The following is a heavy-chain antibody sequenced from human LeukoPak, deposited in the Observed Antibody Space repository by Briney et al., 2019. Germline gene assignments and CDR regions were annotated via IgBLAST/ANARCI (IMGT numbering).Heavy chain of an antibody. CDR1: GFTFSRNW. J-gene: IGHJ4*02. CDR3: GRDSFETDIDY. V-gene: IGHV3-7*01. CDR2: IKEDGSET. D-gene: IGHD1-14*01. Sequence: GGSLRLSCAASGFTFSRNWMSWVRQAPGKGLEWVANIKEDGSETYYVDSLRGRFTISRDNVKNSLYLQINSLRAEDTAVYYCGRDSFETDIDYWGQGTLVTVSS.